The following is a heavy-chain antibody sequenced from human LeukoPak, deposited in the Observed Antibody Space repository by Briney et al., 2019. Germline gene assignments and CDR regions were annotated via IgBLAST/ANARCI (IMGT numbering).Heavy chain of an antibody. J-gene: IGHJ3*02. CDR3: ARSDYYDSSGYYYNAFDI. Sequence: SETLSLTCTVSGGSISSGGYSWSWIRQPPGKGLEWIGYIYHSGSTYYNPSLKSRVTISVDRSKNQFSLKLSSVTAADTAVYYCARSDYYDSSGYYYNAFDIWGQGTMVTVSS. V-gene: IGHV4-30-2*01. D-gene: IGHD3-22*01. CDR2: IYHSGST. CDR1: GGSISSGGYS.